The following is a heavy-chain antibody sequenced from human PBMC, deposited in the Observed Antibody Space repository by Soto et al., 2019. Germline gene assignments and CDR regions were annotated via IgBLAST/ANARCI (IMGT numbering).Heavy chain of an antibody. Sequence: QVQLVESGGGVVPPGGSLRLSCVASGFIFSSYGMYWVRQAPGKGLEWVGVIWYDGSNKYYGDSVKGRFTISRDNSKNTLYLQMSSLRAEDTAVYYCARVPYSNYVMDVWGQGTTVTVSS. D-gene: IGHD4-4*01. CDR1: GFIFSSYG. CDR3: ARVPYSNYVMDV. V-gene: IGHV3-33*01. J-gene: IGHJ6*02. CDR2: IWYDGSNK.